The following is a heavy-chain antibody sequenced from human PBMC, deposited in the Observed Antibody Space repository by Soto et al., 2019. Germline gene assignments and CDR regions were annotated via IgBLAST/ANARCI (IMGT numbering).Heavy chain of an antibody. CDR1: GGTFSTHS. CDR2: IIPSLNTA. V-gene: IGHV1-69*08. D-gene: IGHD3-10*01. Sequence: SVKVSCKASGGTFSTHSVTWVRQAPGQGLEWMGRIIPSLNTANYAQKFQGRVTFTADKSTSTAYMELSSLRSEDTAVYYCARGARYYYGSGTYNNWFDSWGQGTLVTVSS. CDR3: ARGARYYYGSGTYNNWFDS. J-gene: IGHJ5*01.